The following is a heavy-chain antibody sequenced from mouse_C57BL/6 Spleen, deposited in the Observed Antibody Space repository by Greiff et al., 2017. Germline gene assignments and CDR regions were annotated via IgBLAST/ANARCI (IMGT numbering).Heavy chain of an antibody. V-gene: IGHV1-55*01. Sequence: VQLQQPGAELVKPGASVKMSCKASGYTFTSYWITWVKQRPGQGLAWIGDIYPGSGSTNYNEKFKSKATLTVDTSSSTAYMQLSSLTSEDSAVYYCARSDYYGSSYFYWYFDVWGTGTTVTVSS. J-gene: IGHJ1*03. CDR3: ARSDYYGSSYFYWYFDV. D-gene: IGHD1-1*01. CDR1: GYTFTSYW. CDR2: IYPGSGST.